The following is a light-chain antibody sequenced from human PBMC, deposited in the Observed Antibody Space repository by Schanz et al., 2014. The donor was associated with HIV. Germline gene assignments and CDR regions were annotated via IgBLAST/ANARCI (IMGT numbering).Light chain of an antibody. Sequence: QSVLTQPPSVSAAPGQTITISCSGGTSNVVNNYVSWYQQGPGTAPKLLIYDNSKRPSGTPDRFSASKSGASATLGITGLQTGDEADYYCVTWDSSLSAGVFGGGTKVTVL. CDR1: TSNVVNNY. J-gene: IGLJ3*02. V-gene: IGLV1-51*01. CDR3: VTWDSSLSAGV. CDR2: DNS.